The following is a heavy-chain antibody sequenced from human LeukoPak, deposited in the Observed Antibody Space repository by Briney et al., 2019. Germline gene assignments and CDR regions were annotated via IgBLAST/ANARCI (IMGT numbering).Heavy chain of an antibody. CDR3: AREGLMPTLIY. CDR2: ISSSGTYI. CDR1: GFTFSSYS. J-gene: IGHJ4*02. D-gene: IGHD4-17*01. V-gene: IGHV3-21*01. Sequence: WVSLSFSCAASGFTFSSYSMNWVRQAPGKGPEWVSAISSSGTYIYYADSVKGRFTISRDNAKNSLYLQMNSLRAEDTAVYYCAREGLMPTLIYWGQGTLVTVSS.